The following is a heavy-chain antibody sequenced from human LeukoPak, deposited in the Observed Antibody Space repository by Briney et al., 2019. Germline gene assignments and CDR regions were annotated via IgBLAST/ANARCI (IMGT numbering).Heavy chain of an antibody. CDR2: ISWNGGSI. V-gene: IGHV3-9*01. J-gene: IGHJ4*02. Sequence: PGRSLRLSCAASGFTFDDYAMHWVRQAPGKGLEWVSGISWNGGSIGYADSVKGRFTISRDNAKNSLYLQMNSLRAEDTALYYCAKDGRDYVWGTYFDYWGQGTLVTVSS. D-gene: IGHD3-16*01. CDR3: AKDGRDYVWGTYFDY. CDR1: GFTFDDYA.